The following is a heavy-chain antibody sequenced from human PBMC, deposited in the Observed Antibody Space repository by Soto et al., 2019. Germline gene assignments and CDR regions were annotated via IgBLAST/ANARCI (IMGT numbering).Heavy chain of an antibody. CDR3: AKKGYCSGGECYDNALSWFDT. CDR2: ISGSGDST. Sequence: PGGSLRLSCAASGFTFSSYAMSLVRQAPGKGLEWVSVISGSGDSTYYADSVKGRFTISRDNSKNTLYLQMSSLRAEDTAVYYCAKKGYCSGGECYDNALSWFDTWGQGTQVTVSS. D-gene: IGHD2-15*01. V-gene: IGHV3-23*01. CDR1: GFTFSSYA. J-gene: IGHJ5*02.